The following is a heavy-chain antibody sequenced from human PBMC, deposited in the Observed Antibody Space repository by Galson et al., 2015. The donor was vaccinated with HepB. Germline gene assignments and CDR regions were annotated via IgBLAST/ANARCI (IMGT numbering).Heavy chain of an antibody. J-gene: IGHJ4*02. CDR3: ARHKRQEGYCSSTSCYFPDY. D-gene: IGHD2-2*01. CDR2: IYPGDSDT. Sequence: QSGAEVKKPGESLKISCQGSGYSFTSYWIGWVRQMPGKGLEWMGIIYPGDSDTRYSPSFQGQVTISADKSISTAYLQWSSLKASDTAMYDCARHKRQEGYCSSTSCYFPDYWGQGTLVTVSS. V-gene: IGHV5-51*01. CDR1: GYSFTSYW.